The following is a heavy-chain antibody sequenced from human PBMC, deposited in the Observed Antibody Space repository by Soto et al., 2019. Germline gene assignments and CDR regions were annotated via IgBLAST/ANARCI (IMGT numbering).Heavy chain of an antibody. J-gene: IGHJ6*02. Sequence: QVQLQESGPGLVKPSETLSLTCTVSGGSISSYYWSWIRQPPGKGLGWIGYIYYSGSTNYNPSLKSRVTISVDTSKNQFSLKLSSVTAADTAVYYCARGAYDYVWGSYRSLPLDVWGQGTTVTVSS. CDR3: ARGAYDYVWGSYRSLPLDV. D-gene: IGHD3-16*02. CDR2: IYYSGST. V-gene: IGHV4-59*01. CDR1: GGSISSYY.